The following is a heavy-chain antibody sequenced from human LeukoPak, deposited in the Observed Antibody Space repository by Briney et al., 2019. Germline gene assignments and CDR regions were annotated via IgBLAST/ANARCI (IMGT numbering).Heavy chain of an antibody. Sequence: ASVKVSCKASGGTFSSYAISWVRQAPGQGLEWMGRIIPILGIANYAQKFQGRVTITADKSTSTAYTELSSLRSEDTAVYYCERVRGGYFDYWGQGTLVTVSS. CDR3: ERVRGGYFDY. J-gene: IGHJ4*02. V-gene: IGHV1-69*04. D-gene: IGHD3-16*01. CDR2: IIPILGIA. CDR1: GGTFSSYA.